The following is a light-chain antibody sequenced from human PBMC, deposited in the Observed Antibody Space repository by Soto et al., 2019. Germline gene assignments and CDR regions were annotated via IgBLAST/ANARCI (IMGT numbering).Light chain of an antibody. CDR2: AAS. V-gene: IGKV3-20*01. J-gene: IGKJ5*01. CDR1: ESVSNSY. Sequence: EIVLPQSPGTLSLSPGERATLSCRASESVSNSYLAWYQQKPGQAPRLLIYAASTRATGIPERFSGSGSGTDFTLTISRLEPEDLAVYYCHQYGRAPRTFGQGTRLEIK. CDR3: HQYGRAPRT.